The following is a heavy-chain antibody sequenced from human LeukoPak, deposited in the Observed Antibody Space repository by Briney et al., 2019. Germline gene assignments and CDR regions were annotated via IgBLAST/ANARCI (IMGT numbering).Heavy chain of an antibody. D-gene: IGHD1-26*01. J-gene: IGHJ3*02. V-gene: IGHV1-69*05. CDR2: IIPIFGTA. CDR1: GGTFSSYA. Sequence: ASVKVSCKASGGTFSSYAISWVRQAPGQGLEWMGGIIPIFGTANYAQKFQGRVTITTDESTSTAYMELSSLRSEDTAVYYCAREQWELFNAFDIWGQGTMVTVSS. CDR3: AREQWELFNAFDI.